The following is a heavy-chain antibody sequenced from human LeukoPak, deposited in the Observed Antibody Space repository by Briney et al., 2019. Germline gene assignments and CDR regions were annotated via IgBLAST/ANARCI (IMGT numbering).Heavy chain of an antibody. CDR2: IYTSGST. Sequence: SETLSLTCTVSGGSLSSYYWSWIRQPAGTGLEWIGRIYTSGSTNYNPSLKSRVTMSVDTSKNQFSLKLSSVTAADTAVYYCARDYYGSGSYYDRGYDPWGQGTLVTVSS. V-gene: IGHV4-4*07. J-gene: IGHJ5*02. D-gene: IGHD3-10*01. CDR3: ARDYYGSGSYYDRGYDP. CDR1: GGSLSSYY.